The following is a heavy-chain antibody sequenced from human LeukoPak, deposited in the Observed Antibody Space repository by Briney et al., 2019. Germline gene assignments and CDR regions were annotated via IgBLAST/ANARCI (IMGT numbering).Heavy chain of an antibody. V-gene: IGHV1-18*01. CDR3: ARDPEDIVVVPAAISNWFDP. D-gene: IGHD2-2*01. J-gene: IGHJ5*02. CDR2: ISAYNGNT. CDR1: GYTFTSYG. Sequence: ASVKASCKASGYTFTSYGISWVRQAPGQGLEWMGWISAYNGNTNYAQKLQGRVTMTTDTSTSTAYMELRSLRSDDTAVYYCARDPEDIVVVPAAISNWFDPWGQGTLVTVSS.